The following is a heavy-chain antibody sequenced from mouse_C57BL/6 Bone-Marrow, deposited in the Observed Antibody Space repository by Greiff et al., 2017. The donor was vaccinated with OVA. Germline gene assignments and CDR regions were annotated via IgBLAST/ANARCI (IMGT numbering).Heavy chain of an antibody. J-gene: IGHJ3*01. CDR2: IYPRSGNT. V-gene: IGHV1-81*01. CDR3: GRLRDYYGYGAFAY. CDR1: GYTFTSYG. D-gene: IGHD2-2*01. Sequence: QVQLQQSGAELARPGASVKLSCKASGYTFTSYGISWVKQRPGQGLEWIGEIYPRSGNTNYNEKFKGKATLTADKSSSTAYMELRSLTSEDSAVYFCGRLRDYYGYGAFAYWGQGTLVTVSA.